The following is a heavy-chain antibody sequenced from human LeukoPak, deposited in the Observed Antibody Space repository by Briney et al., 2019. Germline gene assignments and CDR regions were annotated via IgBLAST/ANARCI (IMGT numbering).Heavy chain of an antibody. J-gene: IGHJ4*02. CDR2: ISSSSSYI. Sequence: SGGSLRLSCAASGFTFSSYSMNWDRQAPGKGLEWVSSISSSSSYIYYADSVKGRFTISRDNAKNTLFLQINSLRAEGTAVYYCAREILAPGKTHDYWGQGTLVTVSS. CDR3: AREILAPGKTHDY. V-gene: IGHV3-21*01. CDR1: GFTFSSYS.